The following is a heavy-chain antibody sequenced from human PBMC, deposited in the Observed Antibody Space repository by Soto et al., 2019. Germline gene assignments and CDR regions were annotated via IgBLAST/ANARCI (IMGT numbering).Heavy chain of an antibody. J-gene: IGHJ5*02. CDR3: ASRPTGTTGLDP. V-gene: IGHV1-8*01. CDR2: MNPNSGNT. Sequence: ASVKVSCKASGYTFTSYDINWVRQATGQGLEWMGWMNPNSGNTGYAQKFQGRVTMTRNTSISTAYMELSSLRSEDTAVYYCASRPTGTTGLDPCGQGPLVTVSS. D-gene: IGHD1-7*01. CDR1: GYTFTSYD.